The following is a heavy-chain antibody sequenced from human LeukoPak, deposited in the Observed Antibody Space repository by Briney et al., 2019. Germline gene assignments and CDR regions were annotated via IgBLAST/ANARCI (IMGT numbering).Heavy chain of an antibody. CDR3: ARARPWDSSRSYYFGMDV. D-gene: IGHD3-22*01. V-gene: IGHV1-69*13. CDR1: GGTFSSYA. CDR2: IIPIFGTA. J-gene: IGHJ6*02. Sequence: SVKVSCKASGGTFSSYAISWVRQAPGQGLEWMGGIIPIFGTANYAQKFQGRVTITADESTSTAYMELSSLRSEDTAVYYCARARPWDSSRSYYFGMDVWGHGTTVTVSS.